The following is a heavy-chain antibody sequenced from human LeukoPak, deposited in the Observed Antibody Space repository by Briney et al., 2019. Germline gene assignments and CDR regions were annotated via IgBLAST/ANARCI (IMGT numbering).Heavy chain of an antibody. Sequence: TSETLSLTCTVSGGSISSYYWSWIRQPPGKGLEWIGYIYYSGSTYYNPSLKSRVTISVDTSKNQFSLKLSSVTAADTAVYYCARGRRDGYNNNAFDIWGQGTMVTVSS. J-gene: IGHJ3*02. CDR1: GGSISSYY. V-gene: IGHV4-59*12. CDR2: IYYSGST. D-gene: IGHD5-24*01. CDR3: ARGRRDGYNNNAFDI.